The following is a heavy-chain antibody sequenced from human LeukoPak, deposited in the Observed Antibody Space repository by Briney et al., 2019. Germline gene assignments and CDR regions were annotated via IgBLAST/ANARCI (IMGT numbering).Heavy chain of an antibody. CDR2: ISAYNGNT. Sequence: ASVKVSCKASGYTFTSYGISWVRQAPGQGLEWMGWISAYNGNTNYAQKLQGRVNMTTDTSTSTAYMELRSLRSDDTAVYYCARDRRYDFWSGYYNYYYYYMDVWGKGTTVTVSS. CDR1: GYTFTSYG. D-gene: IGHD3-3*01. J-gene: IGHJ6*03. V-gene: IGHV1-18*01. CDR3: ARDRRYDFWSGYYNYYYYYMDV.